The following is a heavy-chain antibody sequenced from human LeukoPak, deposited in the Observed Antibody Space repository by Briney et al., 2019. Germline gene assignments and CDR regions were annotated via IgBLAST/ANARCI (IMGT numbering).Heavy chain of an antibody. J-gene: IGHJ6*03. V-gene: IGHV3-48*04. D-gene: IGHD3-10*01. CDR3: ARDGVTMVRGVKVLDYYYYYMDV. CDR1: GFTFCYYR. Sequence: GGSLRLSCAASGFTFCYYRMNWVRQARGRGGEGVSYKSDCSDPIYYADCVKGRFTIPRNNANNSLYLQMNSLRAEDTAVYYCARDGVTMVRGVKVLDYYYYYMDVWGKGTTVTISS. CDR2: KSDCSDPI.